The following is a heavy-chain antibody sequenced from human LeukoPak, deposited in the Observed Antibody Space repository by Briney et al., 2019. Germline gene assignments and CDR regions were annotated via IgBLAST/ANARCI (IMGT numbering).Heavy chain of an antibody. CDR2: INHSGST. D-gene: IGHD5/OR15-5a*01. Sequence: SETLSLTCTVSGGSISSYYWSWIRQPPGKGLEWIGEINHSGSTNYNPSLKSRVTISVDTSKNQFSLKLSSVTAADTAVYYCARRRRHFYAYWGQGTLVTVSS. V-gene: IGHV4-34*01. J-gene: IGHJ4*02. CDR3: ARRRRHFYAY. CDR1: GGSISSYY.